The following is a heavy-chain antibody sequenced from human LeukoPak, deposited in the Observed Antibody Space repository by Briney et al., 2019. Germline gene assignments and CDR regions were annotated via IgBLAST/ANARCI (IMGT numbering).Heavy chain of an antibody. D-gene: IGHD3-10*01. CDR2: FYYSVST. CDR3: ARLGPHSKYSWFDP. CDR1: GDSFSTFY. Sequence: SETLSLTCTVSGDSFSTFYWSWIRQPPGKGLEWIGYFYYSVSTNYNPSLKSRVTISVDASKNQFSLALRSVTAADTAVYYCARLGPHSKYSWFDPWGQGTLVTVSS. J-gene: IGHJ5*02. V-gene: IGHV4-59*08.